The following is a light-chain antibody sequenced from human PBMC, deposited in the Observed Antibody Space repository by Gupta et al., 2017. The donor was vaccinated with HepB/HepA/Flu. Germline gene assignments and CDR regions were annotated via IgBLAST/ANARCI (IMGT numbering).Light chain of an antibody. Sequence: SYDLPQPPSVSESPGQTASITCSGDKLENKYTCWYQQKPGQSPVLVIYQDTKRPSGIPARCSGSNSGNTATLTIRGTKAMDEADYYCQAWDSITGYVVGAGTKVTVL. CDR2: QDT. CDR3: QAWDSITGYV. J-gene: IGLJ1*01. V-gene: IGLV3-1*01. CDR1: KLENKY.